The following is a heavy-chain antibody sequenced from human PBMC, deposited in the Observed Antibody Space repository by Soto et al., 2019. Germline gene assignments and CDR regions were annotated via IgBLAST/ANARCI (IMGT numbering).Heavy chain of an antibody. Sequence: VQLLESGGGLVQPGGSLRLSCAASGFTFSSYAMSWVRQAPGKGLEWVSAISGSGGSTYYADSVKGRFTISRDNSKNTLYLQMNSLRAEDTAVYYCAKARVRITMVRGVIKGYFDYWGQGTLVTVSS. D-gene: IGHD3-10*01. CDR3: AKARVRITMVRGVIKGYFDY. CDR2: ISGSGGST. V-gene: IGHV3-23*01. J-gene: IGHJ4*02. CDR1: GFTFSSYA.